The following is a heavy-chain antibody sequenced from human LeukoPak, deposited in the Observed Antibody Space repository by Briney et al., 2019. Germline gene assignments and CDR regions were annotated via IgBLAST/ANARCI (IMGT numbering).Heavy chain of an antibody. D-gene: IGHD3-3*01. CDR3: AKDGGRITIFGVVTHFDY. CDR1: GFTFSSYG. V-gene: IGHV3-30*18. Sequence: GGSLRLSCAASGFTFSSYGMHWVRQAPGKGLEWVAVISYDGSNKYYADSVKGRFTISRDNSKNTLYLQMNSLRAEDTAVYYCAKDGGRITIFGVVTHFDYWGQGTLVTASS. CDR2: ISYDGSNK. J-gene: IGHJ4*02.